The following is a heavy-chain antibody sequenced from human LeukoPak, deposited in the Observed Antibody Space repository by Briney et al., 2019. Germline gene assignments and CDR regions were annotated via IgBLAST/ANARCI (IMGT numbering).Heavy chain of an antibody. Sequence: ASVKVSCKASGYTFIGYYIHWVRQAPGQGLEWMGWINPNSGGTNYAQKFQGRVTMTRDTSISTAYMELSRLRSDDTAVYYCARGPYCSGGSCYFFDYWGQGTLVTVSS. D-gene: IGHD2-15*01. CDR2: INPNSGGT. CDR3: ARGPYCSGGSCYFFDY. J-gene: IGHJ4*02. CDR1: GYTFIGYY. V-gene: IGHV1-2*02.